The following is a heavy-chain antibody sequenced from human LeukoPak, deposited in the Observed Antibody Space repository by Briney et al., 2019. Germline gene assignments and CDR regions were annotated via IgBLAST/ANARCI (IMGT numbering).Heavy chain of an antibody. J-gene: IGHJ6*03. D-gene: IGHD3/OR15-3a*01. CDR3: ARDPRYHLQQSSYYFYMDV. CDR2: ISSSGLYI. CDR1: EFTLSHYT. Sequence: GGSLRLPCAASEFTLSHYTLNWVRQAPGEGLEWLSSISSSGLYIYNAESVKGRFTISRDNAKNSLYLQMNSLRVEDTAVYYCARDPRYHLQQSSYYFYMDVWGKGTTVTVSS. V-gene: IGHV3-21*01.